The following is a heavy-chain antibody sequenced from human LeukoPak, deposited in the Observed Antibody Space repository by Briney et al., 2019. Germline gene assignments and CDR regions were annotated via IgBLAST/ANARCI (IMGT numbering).Heavy chain of an antibody. CDR1: GGSISSYY. D-gene: IGHD3-22*01. Sequence: SETLSLTCTVSGGSISSYYWSWIRQPPGKGLEWIGYIYYSGSTYYNPSLKSRVTISVDTSKNQFSLKLSSVTAADTAVYYCARDKDSSGYWFDPWGQGTLVTVSS. J-gene: IGHJ5*02. CDR3: ARDKDSSGYWFDP. V-gene: IGHV4-59*12. CDR2: IYYSGST.